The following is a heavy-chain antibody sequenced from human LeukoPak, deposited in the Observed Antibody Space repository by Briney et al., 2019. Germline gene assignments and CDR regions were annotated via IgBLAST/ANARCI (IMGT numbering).Heavy chain of an antibody. Sequence: SETLSLTCTVSGGSISSYYWSWIRQPPGKGLEWIGYIYYSGSTNYNPSLKSRVTISVDTSKNQFSLKLSSVTAADTAVYYCARGWVAGTAWFDPWGQGTLVTVSS. CDR3: ARGWVAGTAWFDP. V-gene: IGHV4-59*01. CDR1: GGSISSYY. D-gene: IGHD6-19*01. J-gene: IGHJ5*02. CDR2: IYYSGST.